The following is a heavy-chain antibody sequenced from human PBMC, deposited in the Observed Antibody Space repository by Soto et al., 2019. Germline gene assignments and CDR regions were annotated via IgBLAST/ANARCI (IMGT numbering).Heavy chain of an antibody. D-gene: IGHD1-26*01. CDR2: IIPIFGTA. CDR1: GGTFSSYA. J-gene: IGHJ3*02. V-gene: IGHV1-69*01. CDR3: ATPGVGATHSAFDI. Sequence: QVQLVQSGAEVKKPGSSVKVSCKASGGTFSSYAISWVRQAPGQGLEWMGGIIPIFGTANYAQKFQGRVAITADESTSTAYMELSSLRSEDTAVYYCATPGVGATHSAFDIWGQGTMVTVSS.